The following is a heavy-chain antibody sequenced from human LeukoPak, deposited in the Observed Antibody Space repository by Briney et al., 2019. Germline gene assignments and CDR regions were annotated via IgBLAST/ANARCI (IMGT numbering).Heavy chain of an antibody. J-gene: IGHJ4*02. Sequence: SETLSLTCAVYGGSFSGYYWSWIRQPPGKGLEWIGEINHSGSTNYNPSLKSRVTISVDTSKNQFSLKLSSVTAADTAVYYCARRWFTEFDYWGQGTLVTVSS. V-gene: IGHV4-34*01. CDR3: ARRWFTEFDY. D-gene: IGHD4-23*01. CDR1: GGSFSGYY. CDR2: INHSGST.